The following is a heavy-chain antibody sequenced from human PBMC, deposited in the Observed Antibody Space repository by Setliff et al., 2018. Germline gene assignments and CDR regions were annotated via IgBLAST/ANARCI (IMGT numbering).Heavy chain of an antibody. D-gene: IGHD3-10*01. J-gene: IGHJ6*03. Sequence: SETLSLTCNVSGDSISGYYWSWIRQPPGKRLEWIGYIQSSGTTKYNPSLGSRLSMSVDTSNNQLSLKLTSVSAADTAVYYCARAYYYASGNSHNYYMDVWGKGTAVTVSS. V-gene: IGHV4-4*08. CDR1: GDSISGYY. CDR3: ARAYYYASGNSHNYYMDV. CDR2: IQSSGTT.